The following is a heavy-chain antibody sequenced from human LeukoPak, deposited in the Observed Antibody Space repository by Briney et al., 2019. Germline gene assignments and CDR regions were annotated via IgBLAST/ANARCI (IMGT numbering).Heavy chain of an antibody. V-gene: IGHV3-20*04. CDR2: INWNGGST. CDR3: AAPRRSSTSCSVSCPLDY. J-gene: IGHJ4*02. CDR1: GFTFDDYG. Sequence: GGSLRLSCAASGFTFDDYGMSWVRQAPGKGLEWVSGINWNGGSTGYADSVKGRFTISRDNAKNSLYLQMNSLRAEDTALYYCAAPRRSSTSCSVSCPLDYWGQGTLVTVSS. D-gene: IGHD2-2*01.